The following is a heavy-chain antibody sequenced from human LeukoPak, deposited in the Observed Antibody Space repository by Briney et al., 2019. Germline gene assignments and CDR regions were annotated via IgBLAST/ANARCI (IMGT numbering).Heavy chain of an antibody. Sequence: GGSLRLSCAASGFTFSSYAMSWVRQAPGKGLEWVSAISGSGGYTYYADSVKGRFTISRDNSKNTLYLRMNSLRAEDTAVYYCAKHLPIAVAGYFDYWGQGTLVTVSS. D-gene: IGHD6-19*01. CDR3: AKHLPIAVAGYFDY. J-gene: IGHJ4*02. CDR2: ISGSGGYT. CDR1: GFTFSSYA. V-gene: IGHV3-23*01.